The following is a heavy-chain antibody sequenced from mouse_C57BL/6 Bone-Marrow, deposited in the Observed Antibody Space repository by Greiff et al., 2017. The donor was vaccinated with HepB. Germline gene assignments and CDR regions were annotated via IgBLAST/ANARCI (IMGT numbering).Heavy chain of an antibody. CDR1: GFTFSSYA. CDR3: ARGYYDGYYPFAY. D-gene: IGHD2-3*01. J-gene: IGHJ3*01. Sequence: DVKLVESGGGLVKPGGSLKLSCAASGFTFSSYAMSWVRQTPEKRLEWVATISDGGSYTYYPDNVKGRFTISRDNAKNNLYLQMRHLKSEDTAMYYCARGYYDGYYPFAYWGQGTRVTVSA. V-gene: IGHV5-4*03. CDR2: ISDGGSYT.